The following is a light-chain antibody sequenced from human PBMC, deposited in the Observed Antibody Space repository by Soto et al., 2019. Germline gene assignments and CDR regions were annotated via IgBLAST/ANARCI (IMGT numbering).Light chain of an antibody. CDR1: SSDVGGYNY. Sequence: SVLAQPASVSGSPGQSITISCTGTSSDVGGYNYVSWYQQHPGKAPKLMIYDVSNRPSGVSNRFSGSKSGNTASLTISGLQAEGEADYYCSSYTSSSDYVFGTGTKVTVL. V-gene: IGLV2-14*01. J-gene: IGLJ1*01. CDR2: DVS. CDR3: SSYTSSSDYV.